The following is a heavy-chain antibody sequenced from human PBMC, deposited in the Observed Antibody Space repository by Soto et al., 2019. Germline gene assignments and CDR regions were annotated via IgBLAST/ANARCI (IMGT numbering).Heavy chain of an antibody. CDR3: ARDRRVATIGMDV. CDR1: GGSISSGGYY. J-gene: IGHJ6*02. V-gene: IGHV4-31*03. Sequence: QVQLQESGPGLVKPSLTLSLTCTVSGGSISSGGYYWSWIRQHPGKGREWLGYIYYSGSTYYNPSLKSRVTLSVDTSKNQFSLKLSSVTAADTAVYYCARDRRVATIGMDVWGQGTTVTVSS. D-gene: IGHD5-12*01. CDR2: IYYSGST.